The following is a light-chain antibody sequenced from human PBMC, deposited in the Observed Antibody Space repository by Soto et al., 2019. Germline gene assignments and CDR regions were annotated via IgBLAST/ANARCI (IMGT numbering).Light chain of an antibody. J-gene: IGKJ4*01. CDR1: QGISIY. Sequence: DLQMTQSPPSLSASVGDRVTITCRASQGISIYLAWFQQKPGKVPKLLIYGASTLQSGVPSRFSGSGSGTDFTLTISSLQPEDVATYYCQKYNSAPLTFGGGTKVEIK. CDR2: GAS. CDR3: QKYNSAPLT. V-gene: IGKV1-27*01.